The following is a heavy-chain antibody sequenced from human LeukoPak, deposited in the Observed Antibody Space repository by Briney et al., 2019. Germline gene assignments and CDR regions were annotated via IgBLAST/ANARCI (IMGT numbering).Heavy chain of an antibody. V-gene: IGHV1-2*04. CDR3: ARERIAVAGTLDY. Sequence: ASVKVSRKASGYTFTGYYMHWVRQAPGQGLEWMGWINPNSGGTNYAQKFQGWVTMTRDTSISTAYMELSRLRSDDTAVYYCARERIAVAGTLDYWGQGTLVTVSS. D-gene: IGHD6-19*01. CDR1: GYTFTGYY. J-gene: IGHJ4*02. CDR2: INPNSGGT.